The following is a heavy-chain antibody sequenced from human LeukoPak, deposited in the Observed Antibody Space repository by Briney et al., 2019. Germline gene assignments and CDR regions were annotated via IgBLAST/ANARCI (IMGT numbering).Heavy chain of an antibody. D-gene: IGHD1-26*01. CDR3: ARVGGSYTMGY. Sequence: GGSLRLSCAASGFTFSSYLMSWVRQAPGKGLEWVANIKQDGSEKYYVDSVRGRFTISRDNAKNSLYLQMNSLRVEDTAVYYCARVGGSYTMGYWGQGTLVTVSS. J-gene: IGHJ4*02. V-gene: IGHV3-7*01. CDR1: GFTFSSYL. CDR2: IKQDGSEK.